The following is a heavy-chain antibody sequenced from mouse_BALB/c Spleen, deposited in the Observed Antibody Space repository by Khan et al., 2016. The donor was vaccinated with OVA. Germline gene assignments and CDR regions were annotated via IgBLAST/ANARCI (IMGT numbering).Heavy chain of an antibody. CDR3: VRDGAYHRNDGWFAY. D-gene: IGHD2-14*01. J-gene: IGHJ3*01. CDR1: GYTFTSYT. V-gene: IGHV1-4*01. Sequence: QVQLQQSGAELARPGASVKMSCKASGYTFTSYTIHRIKERPGQGLEWIGNINPSNGYTNYNQKFKDKATLTTDKSSTTAYLQLSSLTSDDSAVYNCVRDGAYHRNDGWFAYWGQGTLVTVSA. CDR2: INPSNGYT.